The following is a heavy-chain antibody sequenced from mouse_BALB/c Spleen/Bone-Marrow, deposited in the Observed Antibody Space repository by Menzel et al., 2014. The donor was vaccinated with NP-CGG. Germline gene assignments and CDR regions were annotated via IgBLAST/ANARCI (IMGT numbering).Heavy chain of an antibody. CDR3: ASYYYGSSLFAY. CDR2: IDPANGNT. V-gene: IGHV14-3*02. D-gene: IGHD1-1*01. J-gene: IGHJ3*01. Sequence: VQLQQSGAELVKPGASVKLSCTASGFNIKDTYMHWVKQRPEQGLEWIGRIDPANGNTKYDPKFQGKATITADTSSNTADLQLSSLTSEDTDVYYCASYYYGSSLFAYWGQGTLVTVSA. CDR1: GFNIKDTY.